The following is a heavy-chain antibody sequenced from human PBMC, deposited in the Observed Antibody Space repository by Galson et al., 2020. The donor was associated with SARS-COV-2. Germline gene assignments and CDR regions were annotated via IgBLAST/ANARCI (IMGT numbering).Heavy chain of an antibody. CDR1: GFIFSDYA. CDR2: LSPNGGTS. V-gene: IGHV3-64D*06. Sequence: GGSLRLSSSASGFIFSDYAMHWVRQAPGKGLEYVSALSPNGGTSFYADSVNGRFTMSRDNSKNMFYLQMTALRLEDTALYYCLSYSSTRQNHWGQGTRVTVSS. CDR3: LSYSSTRQNH. J-gene: IGHJ5*02. D-gene: IGHD2-2*01.